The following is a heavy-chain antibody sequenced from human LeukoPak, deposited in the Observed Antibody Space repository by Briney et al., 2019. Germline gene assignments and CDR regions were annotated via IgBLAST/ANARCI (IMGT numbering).Heavy chain of an antibody. D-gene: IGHD6-19*01. CDR2: IYYSGNT. CDR1: GFTLSNYA. CDR3: ATSGWYLLPGVY. J-gene: IGHJ4*02. V-gene: IGHV4-39*01. Sequence: PGGSLRLSCAASGFTLSNYAMNWVRQPPGKGLEWIGSIYYSGNTYYNASLKSQVSISIDTSKNQFSLRLTSVTAADTAVYYCATSGWYLLPGVYWGQGTLVTVSS.